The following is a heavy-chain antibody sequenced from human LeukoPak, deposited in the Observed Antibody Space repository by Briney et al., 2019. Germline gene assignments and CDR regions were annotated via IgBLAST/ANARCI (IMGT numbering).Heavy chain of an antibody. V-gene: IGHV3-30*18. CDR1: GFTFSNFG. CDR3: AKDWGSALAGTTPDF. D-gene: IGHD6-19*01. CDR2: ISHDGSNQ. Sequence: GGSLRLSCAASGFTFSNFGMHWVRQAPGKGPEWVALISHDGSNQYYADSVKGRFTISRDNSKNTLFLQMNSLRGDDTAVYFCAKDWGSALAGTTPDFWGQGTLVIVSS. J-gene: IGHJ4*02.